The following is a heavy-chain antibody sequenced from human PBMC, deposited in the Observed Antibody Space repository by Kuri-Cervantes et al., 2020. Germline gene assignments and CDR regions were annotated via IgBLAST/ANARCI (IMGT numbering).Heavy chain of an antibody. V-gene: IGHV1-2*04. D-gene: IGHD6-19*01. J-gene: IGHJ4*02. CDR3: ARMSSGWYVMRY. CDR2: INPNSGGT. CDR1: GYTFTSYA. Sequence: ASVKVSCKASGYTFTSYAMNWVRQAPGQGLEWMGWINPNSGGTNYAQKFQGWVTMTRDTSISTAYMELSSLRSEDTAVYYCARMSSGWYVMRYWGQGTLVTVSS.